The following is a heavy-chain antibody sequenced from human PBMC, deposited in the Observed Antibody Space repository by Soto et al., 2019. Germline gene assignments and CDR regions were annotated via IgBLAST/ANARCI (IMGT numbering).Heavy chain of an antibody. J-gene: IGHJ4*02. V-gene: IGHV3-64*01. CDR2: ISSNGGTT. CDR3: VRRVSGNYDY. D-gene: IGHD1-7*01. CDR1: GFTFSSYD. Sequence: EVQLAESGGGMVQPGGSLRLSCVASGFTFSSYDMHWVRQAPGKGLEYVSSISSNGGTTYYGNSVKGRFTISRDNSKNTLYHQMASLRAEDMAVYYCVRRVSGNYDYWGQGTLVTVSP.